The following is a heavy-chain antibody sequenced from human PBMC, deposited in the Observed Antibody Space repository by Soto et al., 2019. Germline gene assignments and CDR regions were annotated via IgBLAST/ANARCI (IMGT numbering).Heavy chain of an antibody. J-gene: IGHJ6*04. V-gene: IGHV6-1*01. D-gene: IGHD2-2*01. Sequence: SQTLSLTCAISGASVSSKSAAWNCISQSPSRGLEWLGRTYYRSKWYNDYAVSVKSRITINPDTSKNQFSLHLNSVTPEDTAVYYCGTFLSTTSPDVWGEGTTVTVSS. CDR2: TYYRSKWYN. CDR3: GTFLSTTSPDV. CDR1: GASVSSKSAA.